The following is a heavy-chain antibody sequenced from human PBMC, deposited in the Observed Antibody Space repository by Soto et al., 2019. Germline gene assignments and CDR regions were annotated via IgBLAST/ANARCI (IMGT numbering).Heavy chain of an antibody. CDR1: GYTFTGYY. CDR3: ARDQKGSYYDFWSGSRGMDV. Sequence: ASVKVSCKASGYTFTGYYMHWVRQAPGQGXEWMGWINPNSGGTNYAQKFQGRVTMTRDTSISTAYMELSRLKSDDTAMYYCARDQKGSYYDFWSGSRGMDVWGQGTTVTVSS. J-gene: IGHJ6*02. D-gene: IGHD3-3*01. CDR2: INPNSGGT. V-gene: IGHV1-2*02.